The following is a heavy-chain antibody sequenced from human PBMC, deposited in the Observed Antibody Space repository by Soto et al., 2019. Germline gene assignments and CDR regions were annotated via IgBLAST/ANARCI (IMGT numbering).Heavy chain of an antibody. CDR3: VTGRPTHWYS. CDR1: GFTFSSFD. D-gene: IGHD1-20*01. Sequence: VQLVESGGGLVQPGGSLRLSCAASGFTFSSFDMHWVRQGTGRGLEWVSGIGGAGDTYYADSVKGRFTISRENVKNSLYLQMNSLRAGDTAVYYCVTGRPTHWYSWGQGTLVTVSS. CDR2: IGGAGDT. V-gene: IGHV3-13*01. J-gene: IGHJ5*02.